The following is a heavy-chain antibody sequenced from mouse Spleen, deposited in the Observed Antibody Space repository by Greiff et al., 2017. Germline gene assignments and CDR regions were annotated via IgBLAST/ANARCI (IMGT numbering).Heavy chain of an antibody. D-gene: IGHD2-3*01. J-gene: IGHJ3*01. Sequence: EVQLVESGGGLVKLGGSLKLSCAASGFTFSSYYMSWVRQTPEKRLEWVATISSGGGSTYYPDSVKGRFTISRDNAKNTLYLQMSSLNSEDTAVYYCARDLDDGYYRFAYWGQGTLVTVSA. CDR2: ISSGGGST. CDR3: ARDLDDGYYRFAY. CDR1: GFTFSSYY. V-gene: IGHV5-12-1*01.